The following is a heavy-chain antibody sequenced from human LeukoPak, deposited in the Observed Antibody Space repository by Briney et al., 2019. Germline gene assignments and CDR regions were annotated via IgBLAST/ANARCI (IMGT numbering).Heavy chain of an antibody. CDR3: AAGAQLPIDY. CDR1: GYTLTELS. D-gene: IGHD1-1*01. V-gene: IGHV1-24*01. CDR2: FDLEDGER. J-gene: IGHJ4*02. Sequence: GASVKVSCNVSGYTLTELSMHWVRQAPGKGLECMGGFDLEDGERVYAQKLQGRLTMTEDTSTDTAYMELSSLRSEDTATYYCAAGAQLPIDYWGQGTLVTVSS.